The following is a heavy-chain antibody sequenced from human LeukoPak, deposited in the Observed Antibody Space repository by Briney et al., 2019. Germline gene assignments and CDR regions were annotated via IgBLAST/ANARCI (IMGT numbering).Heavy chain of an antibody. Sequence: SETLSLTCSVDTVNHYHWNWVRQSAGTDLEWIGRVHTTSGNTFANPSLWGRVTVSMDTTKNEFLLQLTSMTAADTAVYHCARELRNIGEYYFDYWGRGVPVSVS. CDR3: ARELRNIGEYYFDY. CDR2: VHTTSGNT. V-gene: IGHV4-4*07. J-gene: IGHJ4*02. D-gene: IGHD1-14*01. CDR1: TVNHYH.